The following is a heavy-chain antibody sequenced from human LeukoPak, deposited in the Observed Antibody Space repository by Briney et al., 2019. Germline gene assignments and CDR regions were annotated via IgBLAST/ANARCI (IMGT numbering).Heavy chain of an antibody. CDR3: AREGVSSIAARSRGHGSFDY. CDR1: GGTFSSYA. D-gene: IGHD6-6*01. CDR2: IIPIFGTA. V-gene: IGHV1-69*01. Sequence: SVKGSCKASGGTFSSYAISWVRQAPGQGLEWMGGIIPIFGTANYAQKFQGRVTITADESTSTAYMELSSLRSEDTAVYYCAREGVSSIAARSRGHGSFDYWGQGTLVTVSS. J-gene: IGHJ4*02.